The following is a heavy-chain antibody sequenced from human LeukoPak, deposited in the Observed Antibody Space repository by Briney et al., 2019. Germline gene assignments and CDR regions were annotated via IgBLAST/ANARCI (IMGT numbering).Heavy chain of an antibody. CDR1: GGSISSSSYY. CDR3: ARHGWYSSSTYYFDY. V-gene: IGHV4-39*01. D-gene: IGHD6-6*01. CDR2: IYYSGST. Sequence: SETLSLTCTVSGGSISSSSYYWGWIRQPPGKGLEWIGSIYYSGSTYYNPSLKSRVTISVDTSKNQFSLKLSSVTAADTAVYYCARHGWYSSSTYYFDYWGQGTLVTVSS. J-gene: IGHJ4*02.